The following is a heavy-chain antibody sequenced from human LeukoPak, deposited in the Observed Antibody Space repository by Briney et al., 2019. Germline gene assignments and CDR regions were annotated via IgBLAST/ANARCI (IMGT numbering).Heavy chain of an antibody. J-gene: IGHJ4*02. CDR3: ARVVDTHFDY. CDR2: IKSDGSTT. Sequence: GGSLRLSCASSGFTFSSYWMHWVREAPGKGLVWVSRIKSDGSTTTYADSVKGRFTISRDNAKNTLYLQMNSLRAEDTAVYYCARVVDTHFDYWGQGTLVSVSS. CDR1: GFTFSSYW. V-gene: IGHV3-74*01. D-gene: IGHD5-18*01.